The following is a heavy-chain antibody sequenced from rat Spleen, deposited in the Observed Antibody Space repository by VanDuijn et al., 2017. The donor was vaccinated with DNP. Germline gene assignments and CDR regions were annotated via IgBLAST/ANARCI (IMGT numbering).Heavy chain of an antibody. V-gene: IGHV3-3*01. CDR2: INSAGST. CDR3: ARLNSGYSYAMDA. Sequence: EVQLQESGPGLVKPSQSLSLTCSVTGYSISSSYRWSWIRKFPGNKLEWMVYINSAGSTNYNPSLKSRISITRDTSKNQFFLQLNSVTTEDTATYYCARLNSGYSYAMDAWGQGVMVTVSS. CDR1: GYSISSSYR. D-gene: IGHD4-3*01. J-gene: IGHJ2*01.